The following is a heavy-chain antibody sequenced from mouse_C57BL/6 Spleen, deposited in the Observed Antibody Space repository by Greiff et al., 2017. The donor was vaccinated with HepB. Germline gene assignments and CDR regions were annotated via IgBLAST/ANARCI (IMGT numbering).Heavy chain of an antibody. CDR2: ISNGGGST. V-gene: IGHV5-12*01. CDR1: GFTFSDYY. D-gene: IGHD2-2*01. Sequence: EVMLVESGGGLVQPGGSLKLSCAASGFTFSDYYMYWVRQTPEKRLEWVAYISNGGGSTYYPDTVKGRFTISRDNAKNTLCLQMSRLKSEDTAMYYSARQTMVTTDWYFDVWGTGTTGTVSA. J-gene: IGHJ1*03. CDR3: ARQTMVTTDWYFDV.